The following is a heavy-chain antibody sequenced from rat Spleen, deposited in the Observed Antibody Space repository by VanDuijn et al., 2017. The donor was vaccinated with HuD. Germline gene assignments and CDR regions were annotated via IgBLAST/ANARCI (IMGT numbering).Heavy chain of an antibody. D-gene: IGHD2-7*01. V-gene: IGHV5-29*01. J-gene: IGHJ1*01. Sequence: EVQLVESDGGLVQPGRSLKLSCVASGFTFNDCYMAWVRQAPTKGLEWVATISYDGSSTYYRDSVKGRFTISRDNAKSTLYLQMDSLRSEETATYYCVRQGYLRELYFDFWGPGTMVAVSS. CDR1: GFTFNDCY. CDR2: ISYDGSST. CDR3: VRQGYLRELYFDF.